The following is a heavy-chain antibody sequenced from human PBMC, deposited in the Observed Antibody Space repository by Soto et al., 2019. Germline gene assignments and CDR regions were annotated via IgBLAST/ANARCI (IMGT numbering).Heavy chain of an antibody. Sequence: SETLSLTCTVSGGSISSSSYYWGWIRQPPGKGLEWIGSIYYSGSTYYNPSLKSRVTISVDTSKNQFSLKLSSVTAADTAVYYCARQRYDFWSGYYTEPNWFDPWGQGTLVTVPQ. CDR3: ARQRYDFWSGYYTEPNWFDP. J-gene: IGHJ5*02. D-gene: IGHD3-3*01. CDR2: IYYSGST. V-gene: IGHV4-39*01. CDR1: GGSISSSSYY.